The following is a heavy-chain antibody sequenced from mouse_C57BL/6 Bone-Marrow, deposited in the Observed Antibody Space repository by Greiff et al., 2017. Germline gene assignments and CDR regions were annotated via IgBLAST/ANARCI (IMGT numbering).Heavy chain of an antibody. J-gene: IGHJ3*01. CDR3: ARFYDCEGGLFAY. Sequence: QVQLQQPGAELVKPGASVKLSCKASGYTFTSYWMHWVKQRPGQGLEWIGMIHPNSGSTNYNEKFKSKATLTVDKSSSTAYMQLSSLTSEDSAVYYCARFYDCEGGLFAYWGQGTLVTVSA. V-gene: IGHV1-64*01. CDR2: IHPNSGST. CDR1: GYTFTSYW. D-gene: IGHD2-4*01.